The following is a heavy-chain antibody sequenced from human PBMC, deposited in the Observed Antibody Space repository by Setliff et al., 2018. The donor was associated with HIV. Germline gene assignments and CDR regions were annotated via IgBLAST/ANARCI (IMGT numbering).Heavy chain of an antibody. CDR2: IYNSGYS. J-gene: IGHJ6*02. CDR3: ARGDGYRSNDAYYDTGMDV. CDR1: GASISSYY. V-gene: IGHV4-59*01. D-gene: IGHD5-12*01. Sequence: SETLSLTCKVSGASISSYYWSWVRQPPGKGLEWIGYIYNSGYSNSKPSLKSRVTMSLDTSKNQFSLEMTSVTAADTAVYFCARGDGYRSNDAYYDTGMDVWGQGITVTVSS.